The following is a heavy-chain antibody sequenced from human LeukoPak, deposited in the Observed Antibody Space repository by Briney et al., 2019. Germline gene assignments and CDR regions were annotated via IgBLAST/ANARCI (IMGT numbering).Heavy chain of an antibody. V-gene: IGHV1-69*13. Sequence: ASVKVSCKASGYTFTSYYMHWVRQAPGQGLEWMGGIIPIFGTANYAQKFQGRVTITADESTSTAYMELSSLRSEDTAVYYCARMKWELLWTYFDYWGQGTLVTVSS. CDR2: IIPIFGTA. CDR3: ARMKWELLWTYFDY. CDR1: GYTFTSYY. J-gene: IGHJ4*02. D-gene: IGHD1-26*01.